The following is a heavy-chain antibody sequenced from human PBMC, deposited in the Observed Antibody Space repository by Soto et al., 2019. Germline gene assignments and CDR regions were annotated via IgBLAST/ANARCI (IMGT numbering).Heavy chain of an antibody. V-gene: IGHV3-23*01. D-gene: IGHD3-22*01. Sequence: LRLSCAASGFTFSSYAMRWVRQAPGKGLEWVSGISGSGGSTYYADSVKGRFTISRDNSKNTLYLQMNSLRAEDTAVYYCAKMKVVVITNFDYWGQGTLVTVSS. J-gene: IGHJ4*02. CDR3: AKMKVVVITNFDY. CDR1: GFTFSSYA. CDR2: ISGSGGST.